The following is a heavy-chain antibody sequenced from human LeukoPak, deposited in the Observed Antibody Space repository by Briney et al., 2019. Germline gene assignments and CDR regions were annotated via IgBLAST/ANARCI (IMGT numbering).Heavy chain of an antibody. CDR3: ARQKADYYGSGSYLGAFDI. CDR1: GGSISSYY. Sequence: PSETLSLTCTVSGGSISSYYWSWIRQPPGKGLEWIGYIYYSGSTNYNPSLKSRVTIPVDTSKNQFSLKLSFVTAADTAVYYCARQKADYYGSGSYLGAFDIWGQGTMVTVSS. J-gene: IGHJ3*02. D-gene: IGHD3-10*01. V-gene: IGHV4-59*08. CDR2: IYYSGST.